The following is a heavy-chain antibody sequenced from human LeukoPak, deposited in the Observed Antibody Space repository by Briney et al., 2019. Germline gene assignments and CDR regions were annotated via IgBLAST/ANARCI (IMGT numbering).Heavy chain of an antibody. Sequence: GGSLRLSCAASGFTFSNYGMHRVRQAPGKGLEWVAVIWYDGSNKYYADSMKGRFTISRDNSKNTLYLLMNSLRAEDTAVYYCARGSLGTIAVAGTLDYWGQGILVTVSS. V-gene: IGHV3-33*01. D-gene: IGHD6-19*01. CDR3: ARGSLGTIAVAGTLDY. CDR1: GFTFSNYG. CDR2: IWYDGSNK. J-gene: IGHJ4*02.